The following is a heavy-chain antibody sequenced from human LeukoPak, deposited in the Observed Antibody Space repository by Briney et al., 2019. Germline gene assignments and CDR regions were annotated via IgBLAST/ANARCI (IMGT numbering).Heavy chain of an antibody. CDR1: GFTFSNYW. Sequence: GGSLRLSCAASGFTFSNYWMTWVRQAPGKGLEWVAHINQDGSEEHYMDSAKARFTISRDNAKNSLSLQMDSLRAEDTAVYYCVRDGGVSGYDLLDYWGQGTLVTVSS. J-gene: IGHJ4*02. V-gene: IGHV3-7*01. CDR2: INQDGSEE. D-gene: IGHD5-12*01. CDR3: VRDGGVSGYDLLDY.